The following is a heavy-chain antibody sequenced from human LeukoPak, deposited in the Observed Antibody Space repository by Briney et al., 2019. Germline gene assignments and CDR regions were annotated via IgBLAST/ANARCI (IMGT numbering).Heavy chain of an antibody. CDR1: GFTFSSYG. D-gene: IGHD3-10*01. J-gene: IGHJ4*02. Sequence: PGGSLRLSCAASGFTFSSYGMHWVRRAPGKGLEWVAFIRYDGSNKYYADSVKGRFTTSRDNSKNTLYLQMNSLRAEDTAVYYCAKAHPRMVRGFPFDYWGQGTLVTVSS. V-gene: IGHV3-30*02. CDR2: IRYDGSNK. CDR3: AKAHPRMVRGFPFDY.